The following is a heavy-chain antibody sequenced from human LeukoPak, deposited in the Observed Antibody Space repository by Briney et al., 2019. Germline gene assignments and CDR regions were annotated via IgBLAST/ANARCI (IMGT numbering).Heavy chain of an antibody. CDR1: AFTFSSYE. CDR3: ARDPYSGNYGGYYYYYMDV. CDR2: ISISGSTI. V-gene: IGHV3-48*03. Sequence: PGGSLRLSCAASAFTFSSYEMNWVRQAPGKGLEWVSYISISGSTIYYADSVKGRFTISRDNAKNSLYLQMNSLRPEDTAVYYCARDPYSGNYGGYYYYYMDVWGKGTTVTISS. D-gene: IGHD1-26*01. J-gene: IGHJ6*03.